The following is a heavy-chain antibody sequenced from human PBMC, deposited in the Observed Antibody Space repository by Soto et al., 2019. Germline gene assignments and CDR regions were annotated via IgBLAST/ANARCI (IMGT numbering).Heavy chain of an antibody. J-gene: IGHJ4*02. D-gene: IGHD2-8*01. CDR1: GFTFSSYS. Sequence: EVQLVESGGGLVQPGGSLRLSCAASGFTFSSYSMNWVRQAPGKGLEWVSYISSSGSTIYYAYSVKGRFTISRDNAKNSLYLQMNSLRDEDTAVYYCARDLRMVYAIDFDYWGQGTLVTVSS. V-gene: IGHV3-48*02. CDR3: ARDLRMVYAIDFDY. CDR2: ISSSGSTI.